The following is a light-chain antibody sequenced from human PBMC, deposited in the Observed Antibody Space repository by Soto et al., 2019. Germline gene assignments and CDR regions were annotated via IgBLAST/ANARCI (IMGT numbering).Light chain of an antibody. J-gene: IGLJ2*01. Sequence: QSALTQPASVSGSPGQSITISCTGTSSDVGSYTLVSWYQQHPGKAPKLMIYEGSKRPSGVSNRFSGSKSGNTASLTISGRRAEDEADYYCCSHATSSTLVVFGGGTKVTVL. CDR3: CSHATSSTLVV. CDR1: SSDVGSYTL. CDR2: EGS. V-gene: IGLV2-23*01.